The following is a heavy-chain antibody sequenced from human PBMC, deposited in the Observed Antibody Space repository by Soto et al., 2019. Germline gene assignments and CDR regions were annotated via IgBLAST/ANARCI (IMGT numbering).Heavy chain of an antibody. CDR3: ARDYKGVYYYYYYMDV. D-gene: IGHD3-10*01. CDR1: GFTFSSYW. V-gene: IGHV3-74*01. J-gene: IGHJ6*03. Sequence: GGSLRLSCAASGFTFSSYWMHWVRQAPGKGLVWVSRINSDGSSTSYADSVKGRFTISRDNAKNTLYLQMNSLRAEDTAVYYCARDYKGVYYYYYYMDVWGKGTTVTVSS. CDR2: INSDGSST.